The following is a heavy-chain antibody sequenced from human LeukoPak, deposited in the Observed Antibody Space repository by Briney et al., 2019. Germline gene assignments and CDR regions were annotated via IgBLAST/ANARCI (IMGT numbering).Heavy chain of an antibody. D-gene: IGHD5-24*01. CDR1: GGSISSGGYS. V-gene: IGHV4-30-2*01. CDR3: ARVGGMTTINNAAFDI. CDR2: IYHSGST. J-gene: IGHJ3*02. Sequence: SETLSLTCAVSGGSISSGGYSWSWIRQPPGKGLEWIGYIYHSGSTYYNPSLKSRVTISVDRSKNQFSLKLISVTAADTAIYYCARVGGMTTINNAAFDIWGQGTMVTVSS.